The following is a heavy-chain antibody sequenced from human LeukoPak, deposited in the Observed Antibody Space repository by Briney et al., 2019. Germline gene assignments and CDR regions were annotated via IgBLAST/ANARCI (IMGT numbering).Heavy chain of an antibody. CDR1: AGSVSSGSYY. CDR2: IYNSVST. J-gene: IGHJ6*02. V-gene: IGHV4-61*01. Sequence: SETLSLTCIVSAGSVSSGSYYWSWIRQPPGKGLEWIGYIYNSVSTNYNPSLKSRVTISVDTSKNQLSLKLSSVTAADTAVYYCVRDLVATIDHYYYGMDVWGQGTTVTVSS. D-gene: IGHD5-12*01. CDR3: VRDLVATIDHYYYGMDV.